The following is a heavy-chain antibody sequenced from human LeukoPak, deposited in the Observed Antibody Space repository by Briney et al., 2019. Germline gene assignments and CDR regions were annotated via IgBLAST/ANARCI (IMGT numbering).Heavy chain of an antibody. Sequence: PGGSLRLSCAASGFTFSSYSMNWVRQAPGKGLEWVSSISSSSSYIYYADSVKGRFTISRDNSKNTLYLQMNSLRAEDTAVYYCAKALGGDLDYWGQGTLVTVSS. CDR1: GFTFSSYS. CDR2: ISSSSSYI. D-gene: IGHD2-21*02. CDR3: AKALGGDLDY. V-gene: IGHV3-21*01. J-gene: IGHJ4*02.